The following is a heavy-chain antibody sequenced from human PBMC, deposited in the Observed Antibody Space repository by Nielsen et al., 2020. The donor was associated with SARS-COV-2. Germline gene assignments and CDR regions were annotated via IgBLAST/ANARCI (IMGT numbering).Heavy chain of an antibody. CDR1: GGSISSSSHY. V-gene: IGHV4-39*01. Sequence: SETLSLTCAVSGGSISSSSHYWGWIRQPPGKGLEWIGSIFYTGSTSLNPSLKSRVTISVDTSNNQFSLKLSSVTAADTAVYYCARLRTYFDPDYWGQGTLVTVSS. CDR3: ARLRTYFDPDY. J-gene: IGHJ4*02. CDR2: IFYTGST. D-gene: IGHD3-9*01.